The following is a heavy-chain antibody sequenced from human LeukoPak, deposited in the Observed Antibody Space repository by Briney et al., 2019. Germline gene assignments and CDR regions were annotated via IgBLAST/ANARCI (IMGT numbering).Heavy chain of an antibody. J-gene: IGHJ4*02. CDR3: VRVKGGWLGEKTYDY. Sequence: GGSLRLSCGASGFTFSGYYMSWIRQTPGKGLEWLAYISTSASSIDYADSVKGRFTVSRDNGKNSLFLQMNSLRAEDTAIYYCVRVKGGWLGEKTYDYLGQGTLVTVSP. D-gene: IGHD5-24*01. V-gene: IGHV3-11*01. CDR1: GFTFSGYY. CDR2: ISTSASSI.